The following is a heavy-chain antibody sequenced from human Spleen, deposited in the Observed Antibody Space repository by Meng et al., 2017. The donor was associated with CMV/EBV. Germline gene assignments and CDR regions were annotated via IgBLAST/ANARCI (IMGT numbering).Heavy chain of an antibody. CDR2: IYTSGST. J-gene: IGHJ4*02. CDR1: GGSISSGSYY. V-gene: IGHV4-61*02. Sequence: QVQLQESGPGRVKPSQTLSLPCTVSGGSISSGSYYWSWIRQPAGKGLEWIGRIYTSGSTNYNPSLKSRVTISVDTSKNQFSLKLSSVTAADTAVYYCARAKAGYGDFPFDYWGQGTLVTVSS. D-gene: IGHD4-17*01. CDR3: ARAKAGYGDFPFDY.